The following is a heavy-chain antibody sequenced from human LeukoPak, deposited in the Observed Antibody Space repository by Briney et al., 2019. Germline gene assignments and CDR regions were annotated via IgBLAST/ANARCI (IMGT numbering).Heavy chain of an antibody. CDR3: ARGGPYYYGSGIDY. Sequence: SVKVSCKASGGTFGSYAISWVRQAPGQGLEWMGGIIPIFGTANYAQKFQGRVTITADESTSTAYMELSSLRSEDTAVYYCARGGPYYYGSGIDYWGQGTLVTVSS. CDR1: GGTFGSYA. V-gene: IGHV1-69*13. D-gene: IGHD3-10*01. CDR2: IIPIFGTA. J-gene: IGHJ4*02.